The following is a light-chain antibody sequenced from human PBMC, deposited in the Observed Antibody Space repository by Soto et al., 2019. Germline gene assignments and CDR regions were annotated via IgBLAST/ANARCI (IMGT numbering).Light chain of an antibody. Sequence: EIVLTQSPGNLSLSPGERATLSWRVCQNISSYLIWYQQKPGQAPRLLIYDVSNRATGIPARFSGSGSGTDFTLTISSLQSEDFGVYYCQQYNDWFSITFGQGTRLEIK. V-gene: IGKV3-11*01. CDR2: DVS. J-gene: IGKJ5*01. CDR1: QNISSY. CDR3: QQYNDWFSIT.